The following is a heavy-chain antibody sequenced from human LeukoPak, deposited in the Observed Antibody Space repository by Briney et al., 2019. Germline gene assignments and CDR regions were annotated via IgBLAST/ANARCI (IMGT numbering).Heavy chain of an antibody. CDR1: GYAIRSGFY. D-gene: IGHD4-17*01. CDR3: ARAGYGDSDFDY. V-gene: IGHV4-38-2*01. CDR2: IYHSGNT. Sequence: PSETLSLTCGVSGYAIRSGFYWGWIRQPPGKGLEWIGSIYHSGNTYYNPSLKSRVTISVDTSKNQFSLKLNSVTAADTAVYYCARAGYGDSDFDYWGQGTLVTVSS. J-gene: IGHJ4*02.